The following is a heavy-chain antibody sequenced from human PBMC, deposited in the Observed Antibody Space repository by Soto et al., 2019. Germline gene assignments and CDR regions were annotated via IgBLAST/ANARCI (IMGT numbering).Heavy chain of an antibody. CDR2: INDSGNT. CDR3: QGGDF. CDR1: GGSFRGYF. D-gene: IGHD3-16*01. Sequence: QLQLQQWGAGLLKPSETLSLTCAVSGGSFRGYFWSWIRHSPDKGLEWIGEINDSGNTYYNPSFKRRLTISVDTSTSQISWRLTSVTAADSAVYYCQGGDFWGQGTRVTVSS. V-gene: IGHV4-34*01. J-gene: IGHJ4*02.